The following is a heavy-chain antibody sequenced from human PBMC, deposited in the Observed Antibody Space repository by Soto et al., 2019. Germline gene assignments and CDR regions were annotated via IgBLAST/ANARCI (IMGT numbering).Heavy chain of an antibody. Sequence: SETLSLTCAVYGGSFSGYYWSWIRQPPGKGLEWIGEIKHSGSTNYNPSLKSRVTISVDTSKNQFSMKLSSVTAADTAVYYCAREGYTDMVIDAFDIWGQGTMVTVSS. V-gene: IGHV4-34*01. CDR3: AREGYTDMVIDAFDI. D-gene: IGHD5-18*01. CDR1: GGSFSGYY. J-gene: IGHJ3*02. CDR2: IKHSGST.